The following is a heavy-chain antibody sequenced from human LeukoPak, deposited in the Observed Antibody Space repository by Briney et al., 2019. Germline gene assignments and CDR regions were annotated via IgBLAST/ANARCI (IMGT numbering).Heavy chain of an antibody. CDR1: GFTFSGSA. D-gene: IGHD2-15*01. CDR3: TRQSPKAGFGSGGSCYRD. CDR2: IRSKANSYAT. Sequence: GGSLRLSCAASGFTFSGSAMHWVRQASGKGLEWVGRIRSKANSYATAYAASVKGRFTISRDDSKNTAYLQMNSLKTEDTAVYYCTRQSPKAGFGSGGSCYRDWGQGTLVTVSS. J-gene: IGHJ4*02. V-gene: IGHV3-73*01.